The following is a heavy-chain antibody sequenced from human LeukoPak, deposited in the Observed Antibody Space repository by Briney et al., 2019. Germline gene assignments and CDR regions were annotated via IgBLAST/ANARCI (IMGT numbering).Heavy chain of an antibody. CDR1: GYSFADYY. Sequence: GASVKVSCKASGYSFADYYIHWVRQAPGQGLEWMGWIKPDSGGTSYAQKFQGRVTMTRDTSTSTVYMELSSLRSEDTAVYYCASHRVGNAFDIWGQGTMVTVSS. J-gene: IGHJ3*02. CDR3: ASHRVGNAFDI. V-gene: IGHV1-46*01. CDR2: IKPDSGGT.